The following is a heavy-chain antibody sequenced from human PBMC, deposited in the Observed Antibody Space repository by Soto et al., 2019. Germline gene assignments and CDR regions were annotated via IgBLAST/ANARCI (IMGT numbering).Heavy chain of an antibody. CDR1: EFTFSRCV. Sequence: EVHLLESGGGLVQPGESLRLSCGASEFTFSRCVMSWVRQAPGKGLEWVSCISDSGAGTHYADSVKGRFTISRDNSKNTMYLQMNNLRAEDTGVYYCAKGLINGRWYAADWGQGTLVTVSS. V-gene: IGHV3-23*01. CDR3: AKGLINGRWYAAD. D-gene: IGHD6-13*01. J-gene: IGHJ4*02. CDR2: ISDSGAGT.